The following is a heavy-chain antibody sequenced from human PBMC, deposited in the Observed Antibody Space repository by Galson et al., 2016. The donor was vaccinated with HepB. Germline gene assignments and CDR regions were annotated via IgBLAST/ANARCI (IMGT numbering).Heavy chain of an antibody. Sequence: SLRLSCAASGFTVSGKYMSWARQAPGKGLEWVAVIFSVDATYYRDSVKGRSTISRDKSKNTLYLQMNNLRAEDTAVYYCEGYSDPFDIWGQGTMVTVSS. CDR2: IFSVDAT. J-gene: IGHJ3*02. CDR3: EGYSDPFDI. D-gene: IGHD3-22*01. CDR1: GFTVSGKY. V-gene: IGHV3-53*01.